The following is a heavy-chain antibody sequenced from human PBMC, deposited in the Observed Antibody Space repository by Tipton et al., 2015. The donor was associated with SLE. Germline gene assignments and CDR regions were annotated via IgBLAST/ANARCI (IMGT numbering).Heavy chain of an antibody. J-gene: IGHJ3*02. D-gene: IGHD3-10*01. CDR3: ARRPGAFDI. CDR1: GCSISSSSYY. Sequence: TLSLTCTVSGCSISSSSYYWGWIRQPPGKGLEWIGSIYHSGSTYYNPSLKSRVTISVDTSKNQFSLKLSSVTAADTAVYYCARRPGAFDIWGQGTMVTVSS. V-gene: IGHV4-39*07. CDR2: IYHSGST.